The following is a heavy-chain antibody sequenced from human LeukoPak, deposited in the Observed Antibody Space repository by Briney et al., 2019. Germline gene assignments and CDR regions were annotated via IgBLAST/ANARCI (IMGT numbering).Heavy chain of an antibody. J-gene: IGHJ4*02. CDR3: AKVGPAASSGTTWEY. CDR2: ISGGGDTT. V-gene: IGHV3-23*01. Sequence: GGSLRLSCAASGSTFSGYAMSWVRQAPGKGLEWVSRISGGGDTTHYADSVKGRFTISRDNSKNTLYLQMNSLRADDTAIYYCAKVGPAASSGTTWEYWGQGTLVTVSS. D-gene: IGHD1-1*01. CDR1: GSTFSGYA.